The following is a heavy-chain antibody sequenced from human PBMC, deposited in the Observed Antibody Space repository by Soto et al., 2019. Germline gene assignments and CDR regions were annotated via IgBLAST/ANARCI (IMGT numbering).Heavy chain of an antibody. D-gene: IGHD3-3*01. J-gene: IGHJ4*02. CDR1: GFTFSSYG. Sequence: QVQLVESGGGVVQPGRSLRLSCAASGFTFSSYGMHWVRQAPGKGLEWVAVISYDGSNKYYADSVEGRFTISRDNSKNTLYLQMNSLRAEDTAVYYCAILTLGYDFWSGRAEEFDYWGQGTLVTVSS. CDR2: ISYDGSNK. V-gene: IGHV3-30*03. CDR3: AILTLGYDFWSGRAEEFDY.